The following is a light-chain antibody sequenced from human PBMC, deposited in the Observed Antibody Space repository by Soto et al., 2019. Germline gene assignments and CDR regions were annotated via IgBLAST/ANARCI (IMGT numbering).Light chain of an antibody. Sequence: DIQMTQYPSTLSASVGDRVTITCRASQSISTWLAWYQQKPGKAPKLLIHDASSLESGVPSRFSGTGSGTEFTLTISSLQPDDFATYYCQQYDTYSAFGQGTKVEIK. J-gene: IGKJ1*01. CDR3: QQYDTYSA. V-gene: IGKV1-5*01. CDR2: DAS. CDR1: QSISTW.